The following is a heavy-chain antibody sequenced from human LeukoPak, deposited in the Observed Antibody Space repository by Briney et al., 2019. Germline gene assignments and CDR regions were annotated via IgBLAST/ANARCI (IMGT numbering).Heavy chain of an antibody. V-gene: IGHV1-69*13. CDR2: IIPIFGTA. Sequence: ASVKVSCKASGGTFSSYAISWVRQAPGQGLEWMGGIIPIFGTANYAQKFQGIVTITADESTSTAYMELSSLRSEDTAVYYCARGYGYGPGDYYYMDVWGKGTTVTVSS. J-gene: IGHJ6*03. D-gene: IGHD5-18*01. CDR1: GGTFSSYA. CDR3: ARGYGYGPGDYYYMDV.